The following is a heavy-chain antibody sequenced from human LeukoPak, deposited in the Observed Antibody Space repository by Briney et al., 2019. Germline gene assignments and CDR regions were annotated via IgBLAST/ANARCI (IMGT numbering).Heavy chain of an antibody. CDR1: GFTFSSYS. J-gene: IGHJ4*02. D-gene: IGHD3-16*01. CDR3: AKDRARGGATDFDY. V-gene: IGHV3-23*01. Sequence: PGGSLRLSCAASGFTFSSYSMNWVRQAPGKGLEWVSAISGGGDSTYYADSVKGRFTISRDTSKNTLYLQMNSLRAEDTAVYYCAKDRARGGATDFDYWGQGALVTVSS. CDR2: ISGGGDST.